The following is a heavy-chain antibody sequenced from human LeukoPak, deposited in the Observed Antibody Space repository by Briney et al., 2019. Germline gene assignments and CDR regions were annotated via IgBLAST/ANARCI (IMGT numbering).Heavy chain of an antibody. D-gene: IGHD6-13*01. J-gene: IGHJ6*03. CDR1: GFTFSSYS. V-gene: IGHV3-21*01. CDR2: ISSSDTYI. CDR3: AKDLSFDSSSRSYYYYYMDV. Sequence: GGSLRLSCAASGFTFSSYSMNWVRQAPGKGLEWVSSISSSDTYIYHADSVKGRFTISRDNAKNPLYLQMNSLRVEDTAVYYCAKDLSFDSSSRSYYYYYMDVWGKGTTVTVSS.